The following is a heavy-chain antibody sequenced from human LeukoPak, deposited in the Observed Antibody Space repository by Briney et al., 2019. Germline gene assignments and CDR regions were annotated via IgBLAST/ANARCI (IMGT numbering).Heavy chain of an antibody. V-gene: IGHV4-38-2*01. CDR1: GYSISSGYY. J-gene: IGHJ4*02. CDR3: ARGDIPDF. CDR2: IFHSRKT. Sequence: PSETLSLTCGVSGYSISSGYYWGWIRQSPGKGLEWIGSIFHSRKTYYNLSLKSRVTISVDTSKNQFSLRLSSVTAADTAVYYCARGDIPDFWGQGTLVTASS. D-gene: IGHD2-21*01.